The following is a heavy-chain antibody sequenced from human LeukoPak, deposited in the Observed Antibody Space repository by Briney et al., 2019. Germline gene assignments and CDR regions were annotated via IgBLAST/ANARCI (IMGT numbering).Heavy chain of an antibody. D-gene: IGHD1-26*01. CDR3: TRGRGSYSLDY. V-gene: IGHV3-30*04. J-gene: IGHJ4*02. Sequence: GRSLRLSCAASGFTLSSYAMHWVRQAPGKGLEWGAIISYNGSNEYYADSVKGRFTISRDNSKNTLYLQMNSLRGEGTAIYYCTRGRGSYSLDYWGRGTLVTVSS. CDR1: GFTLSSYA. CDR2: ISYNGSNE.